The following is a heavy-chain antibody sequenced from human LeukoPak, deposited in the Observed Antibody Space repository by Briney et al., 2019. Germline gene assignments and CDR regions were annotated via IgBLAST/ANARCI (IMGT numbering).Heavy chain of an antibody. V-gene: IGHV4-59*01. J-gene: IGHJ4*02. CDR3: AGDRYSSSWYFY. Sequence: PSETLSLTCTVSGGSISSYYWSWIRQPPGKGLEWIGNIYYSGSTNYNPSLKSRVTISVDTSKNQFSLKLSSVTAADTAVYYCAGDRYSSSWYFYWGPGTLVTVSS. CDR2: IYYSGST. CDR1: GGSISSYY. D-gene: IGHD6-13*01.